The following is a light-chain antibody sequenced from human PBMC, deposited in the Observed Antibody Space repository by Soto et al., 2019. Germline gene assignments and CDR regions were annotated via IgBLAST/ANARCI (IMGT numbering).Light chain of an antibody. Sequence: QSALTQPASVSGSPGQSITISCTGTSGDIGSYNRVSWYQQHPGKAPKLIIYEVSYRPSGVSTRFSGSKSDNTASLTISGLQAEDEADYFCSSYSTTSSPHVLFGGGTKLTVL. V-gene: IGLV2-14*01. CDR2: EVS. CDR1: SGDIGSYNR. J-gene: IGLJ2*01. CDR3: SSYSTTSSPHVL.